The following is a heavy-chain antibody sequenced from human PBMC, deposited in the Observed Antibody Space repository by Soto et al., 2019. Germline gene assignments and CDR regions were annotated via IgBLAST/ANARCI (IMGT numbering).Heavy chain of an antibody. Sequence: GGSLRLSCAASGFTFSSYAMSWVRQAPGKGLEWVSAISGSGGSTYYADSVKGRFTISRDNSKNTLYLQMNSLRAEDTAVYYCANDFWSGYYSNSYWGQGTLVTVSS. V-gene: IGHV3-23*01. CDR3: ANDFWSGYYSNSY. J-gene: IGHJ4*02. D-gene: IGHD3-3*01. CDR2: ISGSGGST. CDR1: GFTFSSYA.